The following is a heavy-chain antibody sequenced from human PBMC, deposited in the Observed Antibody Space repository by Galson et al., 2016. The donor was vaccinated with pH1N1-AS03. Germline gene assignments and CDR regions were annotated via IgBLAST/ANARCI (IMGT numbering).Heavy chain of an antibody. Sequence: SLRLLCAASGFTFSSHSMHWARQAPDEGLEWVAGISYHGNNKFYAHSVKGRFTISRDSLQNTLDLQMNSLSAEDSAVYFCARETIRAGEFDLWGRGTVVTVSS. V-gene: IGHV3-30-3*01. D-gene: IGHD1-26*01. J-gene: IGHJ3*01. CDR3: ARETIRAGEFDL. CDR1: GFTFSSHS. CDR2: ISYHGNNK.